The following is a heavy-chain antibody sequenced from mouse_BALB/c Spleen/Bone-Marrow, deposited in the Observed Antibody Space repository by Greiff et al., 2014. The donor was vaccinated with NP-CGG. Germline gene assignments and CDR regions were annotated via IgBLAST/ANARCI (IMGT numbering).Heavy chain of an antibody. CDR1: GFSLTSYG. CDR3: ARITTATGAMDY. CDR2: IWAGGST. V-gene: IGHV2-9*02. Sequence: QVQLQQSGPGLVAPSQSLSITCTVSGFSLTSYGVHWVRQPPGKGLEWLGVIWAGGSTNYNSALMSGLSISKDNSKSQVFLKMNSLQTDDTAIYYCARITTATGAMDYWGQGTSLTVSS. D-gene: IGHD1-2*01. J-gene: IGHJ4*01.